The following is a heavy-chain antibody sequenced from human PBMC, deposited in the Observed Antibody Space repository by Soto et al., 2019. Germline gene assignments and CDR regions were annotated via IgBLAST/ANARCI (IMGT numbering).Heavy chain of an antibody. V-gene: IGHV4-34*01. J-gene: IGHJ4*02. CDR3: GRGGRTPMVIAY. CDR1: GAPLSGYY. CDR2: INHVGHT. Sequence: QVQLQQWGAGLLKPSETLSLTCAVYGAPLSGYYWSWIRQSPGKGLEWIGEINHVGHTSYNPSLKSRVIISVDTAKKQFSLKLTSVTAADTAVYDCGRGGRTPMVIAYWGQGTLVTVSS. D-gene: IGHD5-18*01.